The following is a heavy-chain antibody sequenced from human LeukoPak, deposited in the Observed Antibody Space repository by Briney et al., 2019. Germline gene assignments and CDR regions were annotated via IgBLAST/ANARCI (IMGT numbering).Heavy chain of an antibody. CDR3: ARDRVTMVRGVTSNWFDP. J-gene: IGHJ5*02. CDR1: GGSISSYY. CDR2: IYHSGST. Sequence: SETLSLTCTVSGGSISSYYWSWIRQPPGKGLEWIGYIYHSGSTNYNPSLKSRVTISVDTSKNQFSLKLSSVTAADTAVYYCARDRVTMVRGVTSNWFDPWGQGTLVTVSS. V-gene: IGHV4-59*01. D-gene: IGHD3-10*01.